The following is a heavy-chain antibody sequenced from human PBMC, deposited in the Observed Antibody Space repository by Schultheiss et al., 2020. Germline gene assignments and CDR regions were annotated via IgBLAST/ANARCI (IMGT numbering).Heavy chain of an antibody. CDR3: ARDLRPIYCSGGSCYTRRNYYYYGMDV. Sequence: GGSLRLSCAASGFTFSNAWMNWVRQAPGKGLEWVGRIKSKTDGGTTDYAATVKGRFTISRDDSKNTLYLQMNSLKTEDTAVYYCARDLRPIYCSGGSCYTRRNYYYYGMDVWGQGSTVTVSS. J-gene: IGHJ6*02. CDR2: IKSKTDGGTT. CDR1: GFTFSNAW. V-gene: IGHV3-15*07. D-gene: IGHD2-15*01.